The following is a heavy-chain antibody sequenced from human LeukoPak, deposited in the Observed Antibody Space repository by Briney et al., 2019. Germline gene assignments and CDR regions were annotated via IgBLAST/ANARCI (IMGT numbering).Heavy chain of an antibody. V-gene: IGHV4-34*01. CDR1: GGSFSGYY. D-gene: IGHD3-3*01. Sequence: SETLSRTCAVYGGSFSGYYWSWIRQPPGKGLEWIGEINHSGSTNYNPSLKSRVTISVDTSKNQFSLKLSSVTAADTAVYYCARKEKYYDFWSGYCFWFDPWGQGTLVTVSS. J-gene: IGHJ5*02. CDR2: INHSGST. CDR3: ARKEKYYDFWSGYCFWFDP.